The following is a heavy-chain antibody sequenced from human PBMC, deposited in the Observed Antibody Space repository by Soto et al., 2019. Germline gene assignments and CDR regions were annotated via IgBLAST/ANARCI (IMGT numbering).Heavy chain of an antibody. CDR3: ARVHLYFGWGSYYNNYSSVKDF. D-gene: IGHD3-10*01. CDR2: ISAYNGNT. J-gene: IGHJ6*04. Sequence: ASVKVSCKASGYTFTSYGISWVRQAPGQGLEWMGWISAYNGNTNYAQKLQGRVTMTTDTSTSTAYMELRSLRSDDTAVYYCARVHLYFGWGSYYNNYSSVKDFGGKGPTVTFP. CDR1: GYTFTSYG. V-gene: IGHV1-18*01.